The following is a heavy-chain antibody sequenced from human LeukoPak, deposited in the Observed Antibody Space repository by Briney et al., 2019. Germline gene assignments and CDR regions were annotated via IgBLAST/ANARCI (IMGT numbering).Heavy chain of an antibody. CDR2: INPSSGTT. Sequence: ASVKVSCKTSGYTFTSFYMHWVRQAPGRGLEWMGIINPSSGTTNYAQKFQGRVTMTRDMSTSTVYMELSSLRSEDTAVYYCARGPHKRTYDRDNWFDPWGQGTLVTVSS. V-gene: IGHV1-46*01. D-gene: IGHD3-3*01. J-gene: IGHJ5*02. CDR1: GYTFTSFY. CDR3: ARGPHKRTYDRDNWFDP.